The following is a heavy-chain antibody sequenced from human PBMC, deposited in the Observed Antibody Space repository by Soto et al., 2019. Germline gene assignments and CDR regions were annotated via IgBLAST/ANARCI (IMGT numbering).Heavy chain of an antibody. Sequence: QVRLQESGPGLVKPSETLSLTCTVSGASVDTYYWSWLRQTPGKGLEWLGYIYYSASAHNNPSLKSRVTISVDTSTNHFSLRLTSVTAADTAMYYCARHQADWDGSQSDYSPSFENWGRGILVTVSS. V-gene: IGHV4-59*08. J-gene: IGHJ4*02. CDR1: GASVDTYY. CDR3: ARHQADWDGSQSDYSPSFEN. D-gene: IGHD3-10*01. CDR2: IYYSASA.